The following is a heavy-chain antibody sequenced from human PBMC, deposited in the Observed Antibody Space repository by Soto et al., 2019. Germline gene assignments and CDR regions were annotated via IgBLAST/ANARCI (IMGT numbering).Heavy chain of an antibody. CDR2: IYYSGST. CDR3: ARVSAAGKLDY. CDR1: GGSTSSYY. V-gene: IGHV4-59*01. Sequence: PSETLSLTCTFSGGSTSSYYWSWIRQPPGKGLEWIGYIYYSGSTNYNPSLKSRVTISVDTSKNQFSLKLSSVTAVDTAVYYCARVSAAGKLDYWGQGTLVTVSS. D-gene: IGHD6-25*01. J-gene: IGHJ4*02.